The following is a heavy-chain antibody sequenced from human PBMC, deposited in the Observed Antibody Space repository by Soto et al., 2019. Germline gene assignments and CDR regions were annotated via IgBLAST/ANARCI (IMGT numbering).Heavy chain of an antibody. CDR1: GVTFSSYS. D-gene: IGHD6-25*01. J-gene: IGHJ6*02. Sequence: GGSLRLSCAASGVTFSSYSMNLVRQAPGKGLEWVSSISSSSSYIYYADSVKGRFTISRDNAKNSLYLQMNSLRAEDTAVYYCARMGSQRYYYYGMDVWGQGTTVTVSS. V-gene: IGHV3-21*01. CDR3: ARMGSQRYYYYGMDV. CDR2: ISSSSSYI.